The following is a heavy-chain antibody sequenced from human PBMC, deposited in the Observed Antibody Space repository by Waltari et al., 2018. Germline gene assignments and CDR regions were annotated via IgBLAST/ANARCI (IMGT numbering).Heavy chain of an antibody. CDR1: GFTFGRSW. J-gene: IGHJ5*02. CDR3: ARDLVATPP. V-gene: IGHV3-7*01. D-gene: IGHD2-21*02. Sequence: EVQLVESGGDLVEPGGSLRLSCAASGFTFGRSWMTWVRQAPGKGLEWVGNIQQNGSEKWYADSVRGRFTISRDNAMNSLYLQMNSLRVEDTAVYYCARDLVATPPWGQGTLVTVSS. CDR2: IQQNGSEK.